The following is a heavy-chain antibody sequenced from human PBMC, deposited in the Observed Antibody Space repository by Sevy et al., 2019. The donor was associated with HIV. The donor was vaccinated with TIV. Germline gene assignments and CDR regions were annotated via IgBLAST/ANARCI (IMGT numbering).Heavy chain of an antibody. CDR2: ITISGGTT. D-gene: IGHD3-10*01. Sequence: GGSLRLSCAASGFTFSNYAMSWVRQAPGKGLEWVSVITISGGTTYYADTVKGRFTISRDSSKNTLYLQINSLRAEDTAVYYCAKDRVSGTYYTGDFDYWGQGTLVTVSS. V-gene: IGHV3-23*01. J-gene: IGHJ4*02. CDR1: GFTFSNYA. CDR3: AKDRVSGTYYTGDFDY.